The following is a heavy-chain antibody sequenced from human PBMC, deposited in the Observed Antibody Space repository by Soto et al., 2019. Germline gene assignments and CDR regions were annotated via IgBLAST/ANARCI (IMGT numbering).Heavy chain of an antibody. D-gene: IGHD4-4*01. CDR1: GYIFNNYV. CDR3: ASVTDPTVLTHYFDY. V-gene: IGHV1-3*01. Sequence: ASVKVSCKASGYIFNNYVLHWVRQAPGQRLEWVGWINAGNGNTKYSQKFQGRVTITRDTSATTVYMALYSLRSEDTAMYYCASVTDPTVLTHYFDYWGQGIMVTVYS. J-gene: IGHJ4*02. CDR2: INAGNGNT.